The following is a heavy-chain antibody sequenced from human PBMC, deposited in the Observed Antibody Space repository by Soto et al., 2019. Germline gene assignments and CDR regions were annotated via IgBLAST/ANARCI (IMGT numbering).Heavy chain of an antibody. CDR3: ASPGVLVPAATHSAEDYLDY. CDR1: GGSISSSSYY. J-gene: IGHJ4*02. V-gene: IGHV4-39*01. Sequence: SETLSLTCTVSGGSISSSSYYWGWIRQPPGKGLEWIGSIYYSGSTYYNPSLKSRVTISVDTSKNQFSLKLSSVTAADTAVYYCASPGVLVPAATHSAEDYLDYWGQGTLVTVSS. CDR2: IYYSGST. D-gene: IGHD2-2*01.